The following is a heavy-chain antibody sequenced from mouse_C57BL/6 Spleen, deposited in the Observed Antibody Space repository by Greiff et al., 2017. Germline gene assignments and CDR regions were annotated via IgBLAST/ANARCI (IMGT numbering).Heavy chain of an antibody. V-gene: IGHV1-7*01. CDR3: APYHPFYAMDY. Sequence: QVQLKQSGAELAKPGASVKLSCKASGYTFTSYWMHWVKQRPGQGLEWIGYINPSSGYTKYNQKFKDKATLTADKSSSTAYMQLSSLTYEDSAVYYCAPYHPFYAMDYWGQGTSGTVSS. CDR1: GYTFTSYW. CDR2: INPSSGYT. D-gene: IGHD2-10*01. J-gene: IGHJ4*01.